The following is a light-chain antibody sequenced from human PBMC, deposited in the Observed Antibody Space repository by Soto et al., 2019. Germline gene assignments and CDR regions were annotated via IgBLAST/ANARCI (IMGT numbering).Light chain of an antibody. CDR2: VAS. CDR3: QQYYSYPPT. J-gene: IGKJ5*01. Sequence: IRMTQSPSSFSASTGDRVTITCRASQGISSYLAWYQQKTGKAPKLLIYVASTLQSRVPSSLSGSGSGTDFTLTISCLQSEDFATYYCQQYYSYPPTFGQGTRLEIK. CDR1: QGISSY. V-gene: IGKV1-8*01.